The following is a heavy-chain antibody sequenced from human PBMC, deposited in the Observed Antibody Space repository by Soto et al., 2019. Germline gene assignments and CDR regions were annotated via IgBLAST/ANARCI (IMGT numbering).Heavy chain of an antibody. Sequence: QVQLVQSGAEVKKPGASVKVSCKASGYTFTSYGIGWVRQAPGQGLEWMGWISAYNGNTNYAQKLQGRDTMPTDTSTSVAYMELRSLRSDDTAVYYCARYRDRGVRSDWYFDLWGRGTLVTVSS. CDR2: ISAYNGNT. V-gene: IGHV1-18*01. D-gene: IGHD2-8*01. J-gene: IGHJ2*01. CDR3: ARYRDRGVRSDWYFDL. CDR1: GYTFTSYG.